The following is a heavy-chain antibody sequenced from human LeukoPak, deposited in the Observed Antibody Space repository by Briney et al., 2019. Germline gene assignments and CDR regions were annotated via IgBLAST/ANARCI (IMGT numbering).Heavy chain of an antibody. V-gene: IGHV1-69*13. J-gene: IGHJ5*02. D-gene: IGHD3-22*01. CDR3: ATYYASENWFDP. Sequence: SVTVSFKCSVGTLIRYASSWVGQARGQGREGMGEIIPIFGTANYPQKFQGRVTINAAESTSTPYMDLSSLRSDDTAVYYCATYYASENWFDPWGQGTLVTVSS. CDR1: VGTLIRYA. CDR2: IIPIFGTA.